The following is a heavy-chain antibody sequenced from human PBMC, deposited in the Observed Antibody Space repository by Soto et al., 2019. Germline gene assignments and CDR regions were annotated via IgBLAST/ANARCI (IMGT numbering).Heavy chain of an antibody. D-gene: IGHD2-2*01. CDR3: ARVVPGAEAWFGP. Sequence: GGSLGLCSAASVFTFRSYAMSWFRQGPGKGLEWVSAISGSGGSTYYADSVKGRFTISRDNSKNTLYLQMNSLRAEDTAVYYCARVVPGAEAWFGPWGQGTLVTVSS. J-gene: IGHJ5*02. CDR1: VFTFRSYA. CDR2: ISGSGGST. V-gene: IGHV3-23*01.